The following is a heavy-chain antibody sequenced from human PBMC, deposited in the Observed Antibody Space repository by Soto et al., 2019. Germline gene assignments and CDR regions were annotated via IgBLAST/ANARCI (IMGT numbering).Heavy chain of an antibody. V-gene: IGHV1-24*01. CDR3: ATDRGLSYYYYYGMDV. CDR2: FDPEDGET. CDR1: GYTLTELS. D-gene: IGHD3-10*01. J-gene: IGHJ6*02. Sequence: ASVKVSCKVSGYTLTELSMHWVRQAPGKGLEWMGGFDPEDGETIYAQKFQGRVTMTEDTSTDTAYMELSSLRSEDTAVYYCATDRGLSYYYYYGMDVWGQGTTVTVCS.